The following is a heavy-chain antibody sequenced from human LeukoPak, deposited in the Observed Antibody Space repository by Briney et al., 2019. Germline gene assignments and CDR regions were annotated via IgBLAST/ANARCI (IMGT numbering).Heavy chain of an antibody. CDR2: IYYSGST. CDR3: ARGVVAATPNAFDV. CDR1: GGSISSGSFY. J-gene: IGHJ3*01. D-gene: IGHD2-15*01. V-gene: IGHV4-31*02. Sequence: SETLSLTCAVSGGSISSGSFYWNWIRQHPGKGLEWIGYIYYSGSTYYNPSLKSRVTISVDTSKNQFSLKLSSVTAADTAVYYCARGVVAATPNAFDVWGQGTMVTVSS.